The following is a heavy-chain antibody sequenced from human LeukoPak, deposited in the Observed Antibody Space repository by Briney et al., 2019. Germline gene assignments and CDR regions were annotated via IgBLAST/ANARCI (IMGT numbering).Heavy chain of an antibody. D-gene: IGHD5-12*01. J-gene: IGHJ4*02. CDR2: ISASGGST. V-gene: IGHV3-23*01. Sequence: GGSLRLSCAASGFTFNNYVMTWVRQAPGKGLEWVSGISASGGSTYYADSVKGRFTISRDNSKNTLFVQMNSLRAEDTAIYYCAKVGEYSGYDSLGDSWGQGTLVTVSS. CDR1: GFTFNNYV. CDR3: AKVGEYSGYDSLGDS.